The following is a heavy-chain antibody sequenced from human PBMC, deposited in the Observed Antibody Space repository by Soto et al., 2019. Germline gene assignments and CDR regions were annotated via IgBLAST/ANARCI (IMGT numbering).Heavy chain of an antibody. D-gene: IGHD2-21*02. V-gene: IGHV3-11*01. CDR1: GFTFSDYY. CDR3: ARDSRGVTATDYYDYGMAV. Sequence: QVQLVESGGGLVKPGGSLRLSCAASGFTFSDYYMSWIRQAPGKGLEWVSYISSSGSTIYYADSVKGRFTISRDNAKYSRCLQRNGLRADGTAVYYCARDSRGVTATDYYDYGMAVWLQATTVTVPS. J-gene: IGHJ6*02. CDR2: ISSSGSTI.